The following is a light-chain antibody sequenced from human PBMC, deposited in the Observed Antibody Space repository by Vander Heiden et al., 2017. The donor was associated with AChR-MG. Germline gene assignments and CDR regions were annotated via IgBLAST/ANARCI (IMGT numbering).Light chain of an antibody. V-gene: IGKV1-33*01. J-gene: IGKJ2*01. CDR2: DAT. CDR3: QEDDDLNT. Sequence: DPVCITCQASHDIRAYLNWYQQKPGEAPKLLIYDATFLEKGVPSRFSGSGSGTDFTLTITNLQPEDIATYYCQEDDDLNTFGQGTKLDLK. CDR1: HDIRAY.